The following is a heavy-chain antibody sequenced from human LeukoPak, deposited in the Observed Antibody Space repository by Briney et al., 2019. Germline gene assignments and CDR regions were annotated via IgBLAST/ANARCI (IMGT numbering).Heavy chain of an antibody. Sequence: SQTLSLTCTVSGGSISSGSYYWSWIRQPAGKGLEWIGRIYTSGSTYYNPSLKSRVTISVDTSKNQFSLKLSSVTAADTAVYYCARDYGDYDFDYWGQGTLVTVSS. CDR2: IYTSGST. CDR1: GGSISSGSYY. D-gene: IGHD4-17*01. J-gene: IGHJ4*02. CDR3: ARDYGDYDFDY. V-gene: IGHV4-61*02.